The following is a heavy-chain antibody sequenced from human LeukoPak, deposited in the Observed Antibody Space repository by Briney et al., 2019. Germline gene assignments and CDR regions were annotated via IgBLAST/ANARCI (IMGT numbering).Heavy chain of an antibody. CDR2: ISNDGHEK. J-gene: IGHJ6*02. Sequence: GRSLSLSCTASGFNLGDYGMHWVRQAPGKGREWVAVISNDGHEKHYASSVQGRFTISRDTSMNTLYMELNSLRTEDTAVYYCAKDVVGITGTLYYYYYAMDVWGQGTAVTVSS. D-gene: IGHD1-20*01. CDR3: AKDVVGITGTLYYYYYAMDV. CDR1: GFNLGDYG. V-gene: IGHV3-30*18.